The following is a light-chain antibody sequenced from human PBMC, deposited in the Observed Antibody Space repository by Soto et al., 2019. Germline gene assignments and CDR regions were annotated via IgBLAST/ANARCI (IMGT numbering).Light chain of an antibody. J-gene: IGKJ5*01. CDR2: GAS. CDR1: QSVSNNY. Sequence: EVVLTLSPGTLSLSTGERATLSCRASQSVSNNYLAWYQQKPGQAPRLLIYGASSRATGIPDRFSGSGSGTDFTLTINRLEPEDFAVYYCQLYGISPHFGQGTRMEIK. CDR3: QLYGISPH. V-gene: IGKV3-20*01.